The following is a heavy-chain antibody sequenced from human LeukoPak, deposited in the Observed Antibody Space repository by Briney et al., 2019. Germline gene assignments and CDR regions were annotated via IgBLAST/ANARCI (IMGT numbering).Heavy chain of an antibody. J-gene: IGHJ2*01. D-gene: IGHD3-10*01. CDR3: ARDLGCGSGPFDL. Sequence: SQTLSLTCTVSGGSISSDGYYWSWIRQHPGKGLEWIGYIYYSGSTYYNPSLKSRVSISVDTSKNQFSLKLSSVTAADTAVYYCARDLGCGSGPFDLWGRGTLVTVSS. CDR1: GGSISSDGYY. V-gene: IGHV4-31*03. CDR2: IYYSGST.